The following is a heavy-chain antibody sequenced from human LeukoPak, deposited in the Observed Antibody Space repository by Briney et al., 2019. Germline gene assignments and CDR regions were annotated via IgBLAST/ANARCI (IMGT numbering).Heavy chain of an antibody. CDR3: ARNPGKEYQLLFGNWFDP. D-gene: IGHD2-2*01. V-gene: IGHV4-38-2*01. Sequence: GSLRLSCAASGFTFSSYGMSWVRQPPGKGLEWIGSIYYGGSTYYNPSLKSRVTISVDTSKNQFSLKLSSVTAADTAVYYCARNPGKEYQLLFGNWFDPWGQGTLVTVSS. CDR1: GFTFSSYG. J-gene: IGHJ5*02. CDR2: IYYGGST.